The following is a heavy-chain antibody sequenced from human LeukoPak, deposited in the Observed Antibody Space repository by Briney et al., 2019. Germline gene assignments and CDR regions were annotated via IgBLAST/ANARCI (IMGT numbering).Heavy chain of an antibody. D-gene: IGHD6-19*01. Sequence: SETLSLTCTVSGGSISSRSYCWSWIRQPAGKGLEWIGHVHISGSTNYNSSLKSRVTISVDTSKNQFSLKLSSVTAADTAVYYCARDLSSGWPYYYYMDVWGKGTTVTVSS. V-gene: IGHV4-61*09. CDR2: VHISGST. CDR3: ARDLSSGWPYYYYMDV. CDR1: GGSISSRSYC. J-gene: IGHJ6*03.